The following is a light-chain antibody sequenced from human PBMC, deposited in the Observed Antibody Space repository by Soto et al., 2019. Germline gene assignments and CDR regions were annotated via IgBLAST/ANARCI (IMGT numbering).Light chain of an antibody. CDR2: AAS. CDR1: QGISTF. J-gene: IGKJ4*01. V-gene: IGKV1-39*01. CDR3: QQSYATVRT. Sequence: DIQITHSPSCLSTSVGDRVTITCRASQGISTFLNWYQQKPGKAPRLLIYAASRLQSGVPARFSGSGAETDFTLTITSLQPEDFGIYYCQQSYATVRTFGGGTKVDIK.